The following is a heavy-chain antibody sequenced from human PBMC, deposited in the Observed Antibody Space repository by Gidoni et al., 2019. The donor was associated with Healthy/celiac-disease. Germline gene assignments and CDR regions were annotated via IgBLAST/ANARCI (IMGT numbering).Heavy chain of an antibody. Sequence: QVQLVQSGAEVTKPGASVKVPCKASGSTFTGYYMHWVRQAPGQGLELMGSINTNRGRTNNAHKFQGKVTMTRNRYNSTAYMELSRLRSDDTAVYYCARAVDSGGWHNWYFDLWGRGTLVTVSS. J-gene: IGHJ2*01. D-gene: IGHD6-19*01. CDR1: GSTFTGYY. V-gene: IGHV1-2*07. CDR3: ARAVDSGGWHNWYFDL. CDR2: INTNRGRT.